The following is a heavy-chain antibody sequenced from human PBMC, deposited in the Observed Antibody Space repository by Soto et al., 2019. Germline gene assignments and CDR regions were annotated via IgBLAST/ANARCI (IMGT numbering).Heavy chain of an antibody. D-gene: IGHD2-15*01. CDR1: GFPFIDHN. CDR3: ASSLGYSCSGGCLHYYFDY. Sequence: EVQLVESGGGWFQPGGPLRLSGEASGFPFIDHNRTGFPKAQGKGLEGVAGTRNKANSYNTEYPASVKGRFTISRDDSKNSLYLQMNSLKTEDTAVYYCASSLGYSCSGGCLHYYFDYWGQGTLVTVSS. CDR2: TRNKANSYNT. J-gene: IGHJ4*02. V-gene: IGHV3-72*01.